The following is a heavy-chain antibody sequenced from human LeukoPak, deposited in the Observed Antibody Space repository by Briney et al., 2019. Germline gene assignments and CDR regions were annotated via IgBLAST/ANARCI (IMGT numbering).Heavy chain of an antibody. V-gene: IGHV1-2*06. CDR3: ARSPAYYDFWSGYYQVEDLDY. CDR2: INPNSGGT. J-gene: IGHJ4*02. D-gene: IGHD3-3*01. CDR1: GYTFTGYY. Sequence: VKVSCKASGYTFTGYYMHWVRQAPGQGLEWMGRINPNSGGTNYAQKLQGRVTMTTDTSTSTAYMELRSLRSDDTAVYYCARSPAYYDFWSGYYQVEDLDYWGQGTLVTVSS.